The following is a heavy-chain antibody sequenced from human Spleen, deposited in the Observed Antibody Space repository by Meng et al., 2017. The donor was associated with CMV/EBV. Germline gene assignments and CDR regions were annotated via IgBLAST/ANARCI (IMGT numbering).Heavy chain of an antibody. CDR1: GFTFSSYE. CDR2: ISSSGNIK. J-gene: IGHJ4*02. V-gene: IGHV3-48*03. D-gene: IGHD3-16*01. Sequence: GESLKISCAASGFTFSSYEMNWVRQAPGKGLEWVSYISSSGNIKYYADSVKGRFTISRDNAENSLFLHMNSLRGEDTAVYYCARDHMTGGVYFDYWGQGSLVTVSS. CDR3: ARDHMTGGVYFDY.